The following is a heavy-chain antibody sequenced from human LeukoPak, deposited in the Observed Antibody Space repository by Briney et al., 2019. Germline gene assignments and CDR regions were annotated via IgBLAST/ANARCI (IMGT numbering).Heavy chain of an antibody. V-gene: IGHV1-69*01. D-gene: IGHD2-2*01. Sequence: SVKVSCKASGGTFSSYAISWVRQAPGQGHEWIGGIIPIFGATNYAQKFQGRVTITADESTSTAYMELSSLRSEDTAVYYCARGPLGYCSSTSCYSYYMDVWGKGTTVTVSS. CDR1: GGTFSSYA. CDR3: ARGPLGYCSSTSCYSYYMDV. J-gene: IGHJ6*03. CDR2: IIPIFGAT.